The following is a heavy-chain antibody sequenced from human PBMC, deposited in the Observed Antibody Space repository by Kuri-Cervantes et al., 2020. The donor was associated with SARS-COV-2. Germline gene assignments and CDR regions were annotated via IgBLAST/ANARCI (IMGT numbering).Heavy chain of an antibody. Sequence: GESLKISCAASGFTFSSYWMHWVRQAPGKGLVWVSRISDDGSSTSYADSVKGRFTISRDNAKNTLYLQMNSLRAEGTAVYYCTRDRHTAAADWGQGTLVTVSS. V-gene: IGHV3-74*01. CDR2: ISDDGSST. J-gene: IGHJ4*02. CDR3: TRDRHTAAAD. D-gene: IGHD6-13*01. CDR1: GFTFSSYW.